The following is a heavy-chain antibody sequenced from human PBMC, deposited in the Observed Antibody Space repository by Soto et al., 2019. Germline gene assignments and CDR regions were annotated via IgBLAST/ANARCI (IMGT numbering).Heavy chain of an antibody. J-gene: IGHJ6*02. CDR3: ARVLNWNYISYYYGMDV. CDR2: ISSSSSYI. CDR1: GFTFSSYS. D-gene: IGHD1-7*01. V-gene: IGHV3-21*01. Sequence: GGSLRLSCAASGFTFSSYSMNWVRQAPGKGLEWVSSISSSSSYIYYADSVKGRFTISRDNAKNSLYLQMNSLRAEDTAVYYCARVLNWNYISYYYGMDVWGQGTTVTVSS.